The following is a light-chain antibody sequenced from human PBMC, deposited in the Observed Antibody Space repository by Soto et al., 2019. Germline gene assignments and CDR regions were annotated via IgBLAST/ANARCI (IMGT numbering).Light chain of an antibody. CDR1: QSVSSD. CDR3: QQYNNWPPYT. V-gene: IGKV3-15*01. Sequence: EVVMTQSPATLSVSPGGRATLSCRASQSVSSDLAWYQQKPGQAPRLLIYGSSTRATGVPDRFTGSGSGTEFTLTISSLQSEDCAVYYCQQYNNWPPYTFAQGTKLEIK. J-gene: IGKJ2*01. CDR2: GSS.